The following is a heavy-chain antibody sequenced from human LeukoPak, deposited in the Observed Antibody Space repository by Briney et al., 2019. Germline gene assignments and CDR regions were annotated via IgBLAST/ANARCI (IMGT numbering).Heavy chain of an antibody. V-gene: IGHV4-31*03. Sequence: KTSQTLSLTCTVSGGSISSGGYYWSWIRQHPGKGLEWIGYIYYSGSTYYNPSLKSRVTISVDTSKNQFSLKLSSVTAADTAVYYCARGVAYSSSWYGDYWGQGTLVTVSS. J-gene: IGHJ4*02. CDR1: GGSISSGGYY. CDR2: IYYSGST. D-gene: IGHD6-13*01. CDR3: ARGVAYSSSWYGDY.